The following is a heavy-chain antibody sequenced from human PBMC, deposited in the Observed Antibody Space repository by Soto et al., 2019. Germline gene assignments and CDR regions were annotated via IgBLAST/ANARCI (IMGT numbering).Heavy chain of an antibody. CDR1: GYTFTKYG. D-gene: IGHD2-2*02. CDR3: SRARYCTSPSCYNHYYYGMDI. Sequence: QLVQSGGEVKKPGASVRVSCKASGYTFTKYGITWVRQAPGQGLEWMGWIGVYNGKTNYARKLQGRVIMTADTSASTASMELRSLRSDDTTVYYCSRARYCTSPSCYNHYYYGMDIWGQGTTVSVSS. J-gene: IGHJ6*02. V-gene: IGHV1-18*04. CDR2: IGVYNGKT.